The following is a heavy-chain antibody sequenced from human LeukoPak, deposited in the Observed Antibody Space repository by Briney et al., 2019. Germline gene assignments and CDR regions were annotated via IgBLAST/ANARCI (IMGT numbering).Heavy chain of an antibody. CDR1: RGSISSYY. Sequence: PSETLSLTRTLPRGSISSYYWSWIRPPPRKGPEWSGYLIYSGSTNHNPSLKSRVTISVDTSKNQFSLKLSSVTAADTAVYYCARVGTYGSGSYLSWLDYWGQGTLVTVSS. CDR3: ARVGTYGSGSYLSWLDY. V-gene: IGHV4-59*01. J-gene: IGHJ4*02. CDR2: LIYSGST. D-gene: IGHD3-10*01.